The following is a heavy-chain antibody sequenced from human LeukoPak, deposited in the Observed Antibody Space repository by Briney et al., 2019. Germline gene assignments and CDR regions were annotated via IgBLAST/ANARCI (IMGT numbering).Heavy chain of an antibody. Sequence: GGSLRLSCAASGVTFSNSWMCWVRQAPGKGLEWVANIKEDGSEKYYVNSVKGRFTISRDNAKNSLYLQMNSLRAEDTAVYYCARGGGSGSYYKRELDYWGQGTLVTVSS. CDR1: GVTFSNSW. CDR2: IKEDGSEK. J-gene: IGHJ4*02. CDR3: ARGGGSGSYYKRELDY. V-gene: IGHV3-7*01. D-gene: IGHD3-10*01.